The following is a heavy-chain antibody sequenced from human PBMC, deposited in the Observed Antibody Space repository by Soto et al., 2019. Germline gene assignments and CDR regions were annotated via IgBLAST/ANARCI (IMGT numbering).Heavy chain of an antibody. J-gene: IGHJ4*02. V-gene: IGHV1-8*01. Sequence: QAQLVQSGAEVKKTGASVKVSCKASGYTFTGYDINWVRQATGQGLEWMGWMNPNSGNTGCAQNFQGRVTMTRDKSITTAYMELTSLRDGESAVYYCAGEKVGTTGIDFWGQGTLVTVSS. CDR1: GYTFTGYD. CDR3: AGEKVGTTGIDF. CDR2: MNPNSGNT. D-gene: IGHD1-26*01.